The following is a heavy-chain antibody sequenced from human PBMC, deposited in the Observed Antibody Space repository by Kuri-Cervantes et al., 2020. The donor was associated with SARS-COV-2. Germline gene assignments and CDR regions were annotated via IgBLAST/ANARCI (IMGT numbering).Heavy chain of an antibody. J-gene: IGHJ4*02. D-gene: IGHD3-10*01. Sequence: GESLKISCAASGFTFSSYWMHWVRQAPGKGLVWVSRINSDGSSTSYADSVKGRFTISRDNAKNTLYLQMNSLRAEDTAVYYCARTYGSGTPPSYWGQGTLVTVSS. CDR2: INSDGSST. V-gene: IGHV3-74*01. CDR1: GFTFSSYW. CDR3: ARTYGSGTPPSY.